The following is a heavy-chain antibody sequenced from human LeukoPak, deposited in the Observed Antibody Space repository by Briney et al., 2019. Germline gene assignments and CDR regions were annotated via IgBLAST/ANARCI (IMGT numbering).Heavy chain of an antibody. J-gene: IGHJ5*02. CDR1: GFTFSSYG. V-gene: IGHV3-33*01. CDR3: ARDPGRSSAWWFDP. Sequence: PGGSLRLSCAASGFTFSSYGMHWVRQAPGKGLGWVAVIWYDGSNKYYADSVKGRFTISRDNSKNTLYLQMNSLRAEDTAVYYCARDPGRSSAWWFDPWGQGTLVTVSS. D-gene: IGHD6-13*01. CDR2: IWYDGSNK.